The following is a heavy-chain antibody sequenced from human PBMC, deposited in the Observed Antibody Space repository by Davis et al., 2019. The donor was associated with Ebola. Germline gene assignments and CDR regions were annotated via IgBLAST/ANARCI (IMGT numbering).Heavy chain of an antibody. CDR2: ISGTGGST. Sequence: GESLKISCAASGFTVSSNYMSWVRQAPGKGLEWVSAISGTGGSTYYADSVKGRFTISRDNSKNTLSLQMNSLRAEDTAVYYCAKIFFGTRAIDYGDYWGQGTLVTVSS. D-gene: IGHD3-3*01. J-gene: IGHJ4*02. V-gene: IGHV3-23*01. CDR1: GFTVSSNY. CDR3: AKIFFGTRAIDYGDY.